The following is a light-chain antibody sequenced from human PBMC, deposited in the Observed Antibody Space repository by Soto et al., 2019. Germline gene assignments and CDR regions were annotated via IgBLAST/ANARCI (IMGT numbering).Light chain of an antibody. CDR3: SSYTSSRAYV. CDR1: SSDVGGYNY. CDR2: EVS. Sequence: HSALTQPASVSGSPGQSITISCTGTSSDVGGYNYVSWYQQQSGKAPKLMIHEVSNRPSGVSSRFSGSKSGNTASLTISGLQAEDEADYYCSSYTSSRAYVFGIGTKV. V-gene: IGLV2-14*01. J-gene: IGLJ1*01.